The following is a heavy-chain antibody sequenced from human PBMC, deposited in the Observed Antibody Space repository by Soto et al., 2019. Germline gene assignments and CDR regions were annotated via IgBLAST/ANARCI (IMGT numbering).Heavy chain of an antibody. CDR3: ASSSSTSPYYFDY. J-gene: IGHJ4*02. CDR2: IWYDGSNK. CDR1: GFTFSSYG. D-gene: IGHD2-2*01. V-gene: IGHV3-33*01. Sequence: QMQLVESGGGVVQPGRSLRLSCAASGFTFSSYGMHWVRQAPGKGLEWVAVIWYDGSNKYYADSVKGRFTISRDNSKNTLYLQMNSLRAEDTAVYYCASSSSTSPYYFDYWGQGTLVTVSS.